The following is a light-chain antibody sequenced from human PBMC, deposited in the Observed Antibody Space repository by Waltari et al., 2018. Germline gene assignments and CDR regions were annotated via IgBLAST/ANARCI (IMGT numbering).Light chain of an antibody. J-gene: IGKJ2*01. CDR2: KAS. CDR1: QSISNW. V-gene: IGKV1-5*03. Sequence: DIQMTQSTSSLSASVGDRVTITCRASQSISNWLAWYQQKPGKAPILLIYKASILKSGVPSRCSGSGSGTQFTLTISSLQPGDFATYYCQQYNTYSSFGQGTKLEIK. CDR3: QQYNTYSS.